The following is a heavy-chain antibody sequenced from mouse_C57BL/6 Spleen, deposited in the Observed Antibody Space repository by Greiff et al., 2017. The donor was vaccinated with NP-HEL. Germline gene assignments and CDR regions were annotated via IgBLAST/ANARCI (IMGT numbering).Heavy chain of an antibody. D-gene: IGHD2-4*01. J-gene: IGHJ2*01. CDR3: ARAYIYYDYAFDY. Sequence: QVQLQQPGTELVKPGASVKLSCKASGYTFTSYWMHWVKQRPGQGLEWIGNINPSNGGTNYNEKFKSKATLTVDKSSSTAYMQPSSLTSEDSAVYNCARAYIYYDYAFDYWGQGTTLTVSS. V-gene: IGHV1-53*01. CDR1: GYTFTSYW. CDR2: INPSNGGT.